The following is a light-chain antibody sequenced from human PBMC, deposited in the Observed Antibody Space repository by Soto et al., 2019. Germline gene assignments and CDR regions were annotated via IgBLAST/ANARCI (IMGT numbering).Light chain of an antibody. CDR1: SSDVGTYNL. J-gene: IGLJ2*01. V-gene: IGLV2-23*01. CDR2: EGS. CDR3: CSYAGSVTWI. Sequence: QPASVSGSPGQSITISCSGTSSDVGTYNLVSWYQQHPGKAPNLLIYEGSKRPSGISNRFSGSKAGNTASLTISGLQAEDEADYYCCSYAGSVTWIFGGGTQLTVL.